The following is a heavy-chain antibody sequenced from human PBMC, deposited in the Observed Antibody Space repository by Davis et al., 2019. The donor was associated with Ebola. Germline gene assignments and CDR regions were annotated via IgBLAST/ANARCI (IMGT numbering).Heavy chain of an antibody. J-gene: IGHJ4*02. CDR2: SRSKRDGGPP. D-gene: IGHD5-24*01. V-gene: IGHV3-15*07. CDR3: ATDPIKIRGAQYIDS. Sequence: PGGSLRLSCVASGFNFDTAWMNWVRQAPGKGLEWVGRSRSKRDGGPPDYAAPVKGRFIISRDDSQNTLYLQLNSLKTEDTAIYYCATDPIKIRGAQYIDSWGQGTPVTVSS. CDR1: GFNFDTAW.